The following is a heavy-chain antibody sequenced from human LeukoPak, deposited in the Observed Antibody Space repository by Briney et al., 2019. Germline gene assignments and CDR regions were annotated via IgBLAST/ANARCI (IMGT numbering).Heavy chain of an antibody. CDR2: IYYSGST. V-gene: IGHV4-59*01. Sequence: SETLSLTCTVSGGSISSYYWSWIRQPPGKGLEWIGYIYYSGSTNYNPSLKSRVTISVDTSKNQFSLKLSSVTAADTAVYYCARCRPQNYWGQGTLVTVSS. CDR3: ARCRPQNY. J-gene: IGHJ4*02. CDR1: GGSISSYY.